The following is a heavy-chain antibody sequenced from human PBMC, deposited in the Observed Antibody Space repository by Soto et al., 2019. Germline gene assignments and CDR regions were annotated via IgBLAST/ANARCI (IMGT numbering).Heavy chain of an antibody. J-gene: IGHJ4*02. CDR2: IASKSDGGTT. D-gene: IGHD2-15*01. CDR3: TTDHTFIVKGGNTGGGPFDY. V-gene: IGHV3-15*04. Sequence: EVQLAESGGGLVQRGGSLRLSCAASGFIFSNAWMTWVRQAPGKGLEWVGRIASKSDGGTTDYAASVKGRFTISRDYSKNTRYLQMKRLKAEDTAVYYCTTDHTFIVKGGNTGGGPFDYWGQGTLVTVSS. CDR1: GFIFSNAW.